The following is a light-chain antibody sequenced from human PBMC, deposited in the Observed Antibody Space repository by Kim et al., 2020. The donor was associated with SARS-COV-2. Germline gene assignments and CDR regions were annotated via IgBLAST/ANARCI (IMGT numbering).Light chain of an antibody. Sequence: QSALAQPASVSGSPGQSITISCTGTSSDVGGYNYVSWYQQHPGKAPKLLIYDVSDRPSGVSNRFSGSKSGKTASLTISGLQAEDEADYYCSSYTSKSTLVFGRGTKLTVL. J-gene: IGLJ3*02. CDR1: SSDVGGYNY. CDR2: DVS. CDR3: SSYTSKSTLV. V-gene: IGLV2-14*03.